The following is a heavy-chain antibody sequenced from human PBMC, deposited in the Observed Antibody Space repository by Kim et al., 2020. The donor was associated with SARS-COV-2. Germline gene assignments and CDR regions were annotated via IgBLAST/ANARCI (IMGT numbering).Heavy chain of an antibody. Sequence: VKGRFTVCRDDAKNTLYLQINSLRDDDTAIYYCAKDASVSCYYSGMDVWGQGTTVTVSS. J-gene: IGHJ6*02. D-gene: IGHD6-19*01. CDR3: AKDASVSCYYSGMDV. V-gene: IGHV3-23*01.